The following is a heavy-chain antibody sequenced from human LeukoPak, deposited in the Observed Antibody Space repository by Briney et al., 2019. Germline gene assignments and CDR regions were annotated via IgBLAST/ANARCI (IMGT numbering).Heavy chain of an antibody. V-gene: IGHV4-59*12. D-gene: IGHD2-2*01. Sequence: SETLSLTCTVSGGSISSYYWSWIRQPPGKGLEWIGYIYYSGSTNYNPSLKSRVTISVDTSKNQFSLKLSSVTAADTAVYYCAREMAPGYDAFDIWGQGTMVTVSS. CDR1: GGSISSYY. CDR2: IYYSGST. CDR3: AREMAPGYDAFDI. J-gene: IGHJ3*02.